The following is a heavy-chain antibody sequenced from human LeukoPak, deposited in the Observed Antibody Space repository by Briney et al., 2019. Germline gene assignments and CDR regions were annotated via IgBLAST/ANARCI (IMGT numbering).Heavy chain of an antibody. D-gene: IGHD6-13*01. CDR2: INPNSGGT. Sequence: ASVKVSCKASGYTFTGYYMHWVRQAPGQGLEWMGWINPNSGGTNYAQKFQGRATMTRDTSISTAYMELSRLRSDDTAVYYCAPSSSSWSIFDYWGQGTLVTVSS. CDR3: APSSSSWSIFDY. CDR1: GYTFTGYY. J-gene: IGHJ4*02. V-gene: IGHV1-2*02.